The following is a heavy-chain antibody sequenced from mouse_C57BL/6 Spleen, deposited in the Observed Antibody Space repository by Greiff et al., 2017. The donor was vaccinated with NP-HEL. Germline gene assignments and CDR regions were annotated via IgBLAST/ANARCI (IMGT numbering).Heavy chain of an antibody. Sequence: QVQLQQSGAELAKPGASVKLSCKASGYTFTSYWMHWVKQRPGQGLEWIGYINPSSGYTKSNQKFKVKATLTADKSSITAYMQLSSLTYEDSAVDNCAKSTSTGHYFDYWGQGTTLTVSS. CDR1: GYTFTSYW. V-gene: IGHV1-7*01. CDR3: AKSTSTGHYFDY. D-gene: IGHD4-1*02. J-gene: IGHJ2*01. CDR2: INPSSGYT.